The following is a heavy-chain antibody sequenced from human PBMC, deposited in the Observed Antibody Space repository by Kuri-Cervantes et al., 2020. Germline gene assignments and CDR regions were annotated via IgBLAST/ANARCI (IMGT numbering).Heavy chain of an antibody. Sequence: SLKSSCAASGFTFDDYAMHWVRQAPGRGLEWVSGISWNSGSIGYADSVKGRFTISRDNAKDSLYLQMNSLRAEDTALYYCAKSYYGDYYYYYYMDVWGKGTTVTVSS. J-gene: IGHJ6*03. D-gene: IGHD4-17*01. CDR2: ISWNSGSI. V-gene: IGHV3-9*01. CDR1: GFTFDDYA. CDR3: AKSYYGDYYYYYYMDV.